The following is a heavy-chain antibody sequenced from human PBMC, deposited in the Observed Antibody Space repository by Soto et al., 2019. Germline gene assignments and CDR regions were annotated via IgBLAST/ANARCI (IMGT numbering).Heavy chain of an antibody. J-gene: IGHJ6*02. D-gene: IGHD3-9*01. CDR2: IWYDGSNK. CDR3: ARVGGELRYFDWLSDYYYGMDV. CDR1: GFTFSSYG. Sequence: HPVGSLRLSCAASGFTFSSYGMHWVRQAPGKGLEWVAVIWYDGSNKYYADSVKGRFTISRDNSKNTLYLQMNSLRAEDTAVYYCARVGGELRYFDWLSDYYYGMDVWGQGTTVTVSS. V-gene: IGHV3-33*01.